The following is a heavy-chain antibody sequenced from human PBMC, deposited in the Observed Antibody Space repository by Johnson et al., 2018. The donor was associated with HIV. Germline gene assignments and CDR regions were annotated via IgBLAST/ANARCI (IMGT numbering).Heavy chain of an antibody. V-gene: IGHV3-20*04. CDR3: ARGWLGLDAFDI. J-gene: IGHJ3*02. D-gene: IGHD6-19*01. CDR1: GFTFDDYG. CDR2: INWNGGSK. Sequence: EVQLVESGGGVIRPGGSLRLSCATSGFTFDDYGMSWVRQAPGKGLEWVSGINWNGGSKGYADSVKGRFTISRDNALNSLYLQMNSLRVEDTAVYYCARGWLGLDAFDIWGQGTMVTVSS.